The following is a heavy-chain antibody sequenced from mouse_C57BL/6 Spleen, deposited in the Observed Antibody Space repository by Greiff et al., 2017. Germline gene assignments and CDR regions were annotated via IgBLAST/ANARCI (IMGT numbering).Heavy chain of an antibody. D-gene: IGHD4-1*01. Sequence: EVQLQQSGPELVKPGASVKISCKASGYTFTDYYMNWVKQSNGKSLEWIGDINPNTGGTSYNQKFKGKATLTVDKSSSTAYMELRSLTSEDSAVYYCARSWDDYAMDYWGQGTSVTVSS. CDR2: INPNTGGT. CDR1: GYTFTDYY. CDR3: ARSWDDYAMDY. J-gene: IGHJ4*01. V-gene: IGHV1-26*01.